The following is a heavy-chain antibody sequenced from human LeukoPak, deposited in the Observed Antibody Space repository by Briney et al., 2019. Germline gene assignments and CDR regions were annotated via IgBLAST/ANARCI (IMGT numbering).Heavy chain of an antibody. J-gene: IGHJ6*04. Sequence: SVKVSCKASGGTFSSYAISWARQAPGQGLEGMGGIIPIFGTANYAQKFQGRVTITADESTSTAYMELSSLRSEDTAVYYCARADCSGGSCYRYYYYGMDVWGKGTTVTVSS. CDR2: IIPIFGTA. CDR1: GGTFSSYA. V-gene: IGHV1-69*01. CDR3: ARADCSGGSCYRYYYYGMDV. D-gene: IGHD2-15*01.